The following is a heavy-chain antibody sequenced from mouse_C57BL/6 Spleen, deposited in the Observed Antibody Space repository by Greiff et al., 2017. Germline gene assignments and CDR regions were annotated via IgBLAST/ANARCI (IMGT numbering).Heavy chain of an antibody. CDR3: TREVTTRWYYAMDY. D-gene: IGHD2-2*01. J-gene: IGHJ4*01. V-gene: IGHV14-4*01. Sequence: EVKVVESGAELVRPGASVKLSCTASGFNIKDDYMHWVKQRPEQGLEWIGWIDPENGDTEYASKFPGKATITADTSSNTAYLLLISLTSEDTAVYYCTREVTTRWYYAMDYWGQGTSVTVSS. CDR2: IDPENGDT. CDR1: GFNIKDDY.